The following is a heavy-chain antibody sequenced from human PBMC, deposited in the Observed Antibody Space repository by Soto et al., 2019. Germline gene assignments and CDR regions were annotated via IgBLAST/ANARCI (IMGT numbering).Heavy chain of an antibody. D-gene: IGHD3-16*01. Sequence: EVQLVESGGDLVKSGGSLRLSCAASGVNFNRAWMNWVRLAPGKGLEWVGRIKSKNDGGTTDFAAPVKGRFTISMDESKNMVYLQLTSLKIEDTAVYYCTMGGNWLDPWGPGTLVTVSS. J-gene: IGHJ5*02. CDR1: GVNFNRAW. CDR3: TMGGNWLDP. V-gene: IGHV3-15*01. CDR2: IKSKNDGGTT.